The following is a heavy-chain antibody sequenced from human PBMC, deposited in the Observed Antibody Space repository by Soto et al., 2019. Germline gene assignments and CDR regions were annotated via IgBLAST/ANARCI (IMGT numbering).Heavy chain of an antibody. J-gene: IGHJ4*02. CDR2: IYYSGST. CDR3: ARAGRLGPVAVDY. D-gene: IGHD6-19*01. CDR1: GGSISSSSYS. Sequence: SETLSLTCSVSGGSISSSSYSWGWIRQPPGKGLEWIGTIYYSGSTHYNPSLEGRVAISADTPNNQLSLRLSSVTAADTAVYYCARAGRLGPVAVDYWGQGTLVTVSS. V-gene: IGHV4-39*01.